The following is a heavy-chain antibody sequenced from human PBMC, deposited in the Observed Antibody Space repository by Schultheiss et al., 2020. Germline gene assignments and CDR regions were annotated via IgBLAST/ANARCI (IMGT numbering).Heavy chain of an antibody. CDR2: INHSGST. J-gene: IGHJ6*04. Sequence: SQTLSLTCTVSGGSISSSSYYWSWIRQPPGKGLEWIGEINHSGSTNYNPSLKSRVTISVDTSKNQFSLKLSSVTAADTAVYYCARDRAPDIVLMVYPFWYYGMDVWGKGTTVTVSS. CDR1: GGSISSSSYY. CDR3: ARDRAPDIVLMVYPFWYYGMDV. V-gene: IGHV4-61*01. D-gene: IGHD2-8*01.